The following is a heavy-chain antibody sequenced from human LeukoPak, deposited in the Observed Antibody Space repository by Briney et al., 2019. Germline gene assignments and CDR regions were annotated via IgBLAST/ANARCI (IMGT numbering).Heavy chain of an antibody. Sequence: GGSLGLSCAASGFTFSSYSMNWVRQAPGKGLEWVSSISSSSSYIYYADSVKGRFTISRDNAKNSLYLQMNSLRAEDTAVYYCARNRRYCSGGSCDPYDAFDIWGQGTMVTVSS. D-gene: IGHD2-15*01. CDR1: GFTFSSYS. V-gene: IGHV3-21*01. J-gene: IGHJ3*02. CDR3: ARNRRYCSGGSCDPYDAFDI. CDR2: ISSSSSYI.